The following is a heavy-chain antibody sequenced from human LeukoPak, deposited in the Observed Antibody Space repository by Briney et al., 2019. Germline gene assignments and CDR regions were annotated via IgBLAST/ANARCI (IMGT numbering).Heavy chain of an antibody. J-gene: IGHJ4*02. D-gene: IGHD3-3*01. V-gene: IGHV4-39*01. CDR2: IYYSGST. CDR3: ARAVPKFLEWLSHFDY. CDR1: GGSISSSSYY. Sequence: SETLSLTCTVSGGSISSSSYYWGWIRQPPGKGLESIGSIYYSGSTYYNPSLKSRVTISVDTSKNQFSLKLSSVTAADTAVYYCARAVPKFLEWLSHFDYWGQGTLVTVSS.